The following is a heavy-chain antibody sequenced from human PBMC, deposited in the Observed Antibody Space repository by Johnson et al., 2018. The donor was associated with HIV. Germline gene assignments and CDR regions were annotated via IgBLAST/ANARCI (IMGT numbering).Heavy chain of an antibody. CDR2: IGTAGDT. Sequence: VQLVESGGGLVQPGGSLRLSCAASGFTFSSYDMHWVRQATGKGLEWVSAIGTAGDTYYPGSVKGRFTISRENAKNSLYLQMNSLRAGDTAVYYCAREGGGDCVEYMCQTAVDIWGQGTLGTGSS. CDR3: AREGGGDCVEYMCQTAVDI. V-gene: IGHV3-13*01. D-gene: IGHD5/OR15-5a*01. J-gene: IGHJ3*02. CDR1: GFTFSSYD.